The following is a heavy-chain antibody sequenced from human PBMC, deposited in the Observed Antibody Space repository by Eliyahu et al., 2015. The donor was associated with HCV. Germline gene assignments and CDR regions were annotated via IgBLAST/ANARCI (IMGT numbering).Heavy chain of an antibody. CDR2: IIPIFGTA. CDR3: ARTLTEYCSSTSCYALYYYYGMDV. V-gene: IGHV1-69*01. J-gene: IGHJ6*02. D-gene: IGHD2-2*01. Sequence: QVQLVQSGAXVKKPGSSVKVSCKASGGXFSSYAIXWVRQAPGQGLEWMGGIIPIFGTANYAQKFQGRVTITADESTSTAYMELSSLRSEDTAVYYCARTLTEYCSSTSCYALYYYYGMDVWGQGTTVTVSS. CDR1: GGXFSSYA.